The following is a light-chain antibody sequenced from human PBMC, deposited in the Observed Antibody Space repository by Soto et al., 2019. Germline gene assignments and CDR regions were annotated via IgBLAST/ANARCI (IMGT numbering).Light chain of an antibody. J-gene: IGKJ1*01. CDR3: HQYDNSPLT. CDR1: QSVSSSY. V-gene: IGKV3-20*01. Sequence: EIVLTQSPGTLSLSPGERATLSCRASQSVSSSYLAWYQQKPGQAPRLLIYGASSRATGIPDRFSGSGSGTDFTVTISRLEPEDFAVYYCHQYDNSPLTFGQGPKVEIK. CDR2: GAS.